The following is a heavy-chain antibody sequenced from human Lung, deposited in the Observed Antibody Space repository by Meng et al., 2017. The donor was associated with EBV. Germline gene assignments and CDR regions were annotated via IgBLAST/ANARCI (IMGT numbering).Heavy chain of an antibody. CDR3: ARGATSVFDL. Sequence: HHPGPGLVKPSLTLPLTCAISGGSVSSSNAYWTWIRQSPSRGLEWLGKTYYSSKWYNDYSVFVKSRITINPDTSKNQFSLQLNSVTPEDTAVYYCARGATSVFDLWGRGTLVTVSS. CDR2: TYYSSKWYN. J-gene: IGHJ2*01. V-gene: IGHV6-1*01. CDR1: GGSVSSSNAY.